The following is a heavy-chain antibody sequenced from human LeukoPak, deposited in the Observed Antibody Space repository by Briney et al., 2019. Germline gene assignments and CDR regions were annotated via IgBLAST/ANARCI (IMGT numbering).Heavy chain of an antibody. V-gene: IGHV4-4*02. D-gene: IGHD3-10*01. CDR1: GGSINNYKW. Sequence: PSETLSLTCAVSGGSINNYKWWSWIRQSPGKGLEWLGEIFYTGSPNYNPSFKSRITMSVDKSNNQFSLILTSVTVADTAVYYCARDGASYYDHWGQGILVTVSS. CDR2: IFYTGSP. J-gene: IGHJ5*02. CDR3: ARDGASYYDH.